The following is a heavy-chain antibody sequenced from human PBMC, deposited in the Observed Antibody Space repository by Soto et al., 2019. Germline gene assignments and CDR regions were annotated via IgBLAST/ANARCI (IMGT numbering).Heavy chain of an antibody. CDR2: IYPGDSDT. D-gene: IGHD2-2*01. J-gene: IGHJ5*02. CDR1: GYSFTSYW. V-gene: IGHV5-51*01. CDR3: ARQGCSSTSCYFNWFDP. Sequence: PGESLKISCKGSGYSFTSYWIGWVRQMPGKGLEWMGIIYPGDSDTRYSPSLQGQVTISADKSISTAYLQWSSLKASDTAMYYCARQGCSSTSCYFNWFDPWGQGTLVTVSS.